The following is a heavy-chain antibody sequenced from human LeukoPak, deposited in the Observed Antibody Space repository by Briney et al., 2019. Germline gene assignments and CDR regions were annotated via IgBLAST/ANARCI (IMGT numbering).Heavy chain of an antibody. CDR2: IIPIFGTA. J-gene: IGHJ4*02. V-gene: IGHV1-69*13. CDR1: GGTFSSYA. D-gene: IGHD2-2*01. Sequence: VASVKVSCKASGGTFSSYAISWVRQAPGQGLEWMGGIIPIFGTANYAQKFQGRVTITADESTSTAYMELSSLRSEDTAVYYCANTHPERYCSSTSCYEVDYWGQGTLVTVSS. CDR3: ANTHPERYCSSTSCYEVDY.